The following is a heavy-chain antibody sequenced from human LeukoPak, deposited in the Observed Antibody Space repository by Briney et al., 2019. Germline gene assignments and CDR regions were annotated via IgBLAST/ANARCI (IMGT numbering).Heavy chain of an antibody. D-gene: IGHD3-10*01. CDR1: GFTFSSYE. J-gene: IGHJ4*02. CDR2: ISSSGSTI. Sequence: GGSLRLSCAASGFTFSSYEMNWVRQAPGKGLEWVSYISSSGSTIYYADSVKGRFTIPRDNAKNSLYLQMDSLRAEDTAVYYCVYGSGSYPPGDWGQGTLVTVSS. CDR3: VYGSGSYPPGD. V-gene: IGHV3-48*03.